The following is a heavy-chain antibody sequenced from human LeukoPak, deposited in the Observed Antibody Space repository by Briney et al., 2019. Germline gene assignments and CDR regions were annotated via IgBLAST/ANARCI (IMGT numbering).Heavy chain of an antibody. CDR3: ARGREYYDFWSGYYFDP. Sequence: SGTLSLTCAVSGGSISSSNWWSWVRQPPGKGLEWIGEIYHSGSTNYNPSLKSRVTISVDKSKNQFSLKLSSVIAADTAVYYCARGREYYDFWSGYYFDPWGQGTLVTVSS. CDR1: GGSISSSNW. D-gene: IGHD3-3*01. V-gene: IGHV4-4*02. CDR2: IYHSGST. J-gene: IGHJ5*02.